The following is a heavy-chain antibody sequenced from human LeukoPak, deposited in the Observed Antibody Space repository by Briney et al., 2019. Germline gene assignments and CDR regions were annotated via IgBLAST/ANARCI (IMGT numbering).Heavy chain of an antibody. D-gene: IGHD4-23*01. CDR1: GGSISSSSYY. CDR3: ARDGDYGGGSTFDY. V-gene: IGHV4-39*07. Sequence: SQTLSLTCTVSGGSISSSSYYWGWIRQPPGKGLEWIGSIYYSGSTYYNPSLKSRVTISVDRSKNQFSLKLSSVTAADTAVYYCARDGDYGGGSTFDYWGQGTLVTVSS. CDR2: IYYSGST. J-gene: IGHJ4*02.